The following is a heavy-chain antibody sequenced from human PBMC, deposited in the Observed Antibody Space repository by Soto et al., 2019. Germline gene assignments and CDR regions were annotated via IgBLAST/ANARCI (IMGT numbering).Heavy chain of an antibody. Sequence: EVQLVESGGDLVQPGGSLRLSCAASGFTFSTYWMHWVRQAPGKGLLWVSRIKTDGTYATYADSVKGRFTISRDNAKNNLYLPMNSLRVEYAAVYYCAAGGSGYYANWGQGTLVTVSS. CDR2: IKTDGTYA. V-gene: IGHV3-74*01. D-gene: IGHD3-22*01. CDR1: GFTFSTYW. CDR3: AAGGSGYYAN. J-gene: IGHJ4*02.